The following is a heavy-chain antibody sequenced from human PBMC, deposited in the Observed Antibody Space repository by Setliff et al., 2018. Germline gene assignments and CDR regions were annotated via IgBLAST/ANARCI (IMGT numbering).Heavy chain of an antibody. CDR2: IIPIFGTA. CDR1: GGTFSSYA. D-gene: IGHD3-10*01. Sequence: SVKVSCKASGGTFSSYAISWVRQAPGQGLEWMGGIIPIFGTANYAQKFQGRVTITADESTSTAYMELSSLRSEDTAVYYCARRYYSGSATYYLDAFSMWGQGTMVTVS. CDR3: ARRYYSGSATYYLDAFSM. J-gene: IGHJ3*02. V-gene: IGHV1-69*13.